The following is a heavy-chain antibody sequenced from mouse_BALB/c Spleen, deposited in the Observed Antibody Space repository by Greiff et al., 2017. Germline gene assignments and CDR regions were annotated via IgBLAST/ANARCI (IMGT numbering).Heavy chain of an antibody. J-gene: IGHJ4*01. V-gene: IGHV5-17*02. D-gene: IGHD2-2*01. CDR2: ISSGSSTI. Sequence: EVMVVESGGGLVQPGGSRKLSCAASGFTFSSFGMHWVRQAPEKGLEWVAYISSGSSTIYYADTVKGRFTISRDNPKNTLFLQMTSLRSEDTAMYYCARWGGYDVYYAMDYWGQGTSVTVSS. CDR3: ARWGGYDVYYAMDY. CDR1: GFTFSSFG.